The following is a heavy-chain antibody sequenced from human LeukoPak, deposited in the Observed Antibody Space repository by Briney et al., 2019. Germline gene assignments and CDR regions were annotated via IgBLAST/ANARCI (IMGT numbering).Heavy chain of an antibody. J-gene: IGHJ4*02. Sequence: GGSLRLSCAASGFTFSGYGMSWVRQAPGKGLEWVSAFSGGGKAYYADSVKGRFTISRDNSKNTLYLQMNSLRAEDTAVYYCAKRGYYDSSGYYAPFDYWGQGTLVTVSS. CDR2: FSGGGKA. CDR3: AKRGYYDSSGYYAPFDY. CDR1: GFTFSGYG. V-gene: IGHV3-23*01. D-gene: IGHD3-22*01.